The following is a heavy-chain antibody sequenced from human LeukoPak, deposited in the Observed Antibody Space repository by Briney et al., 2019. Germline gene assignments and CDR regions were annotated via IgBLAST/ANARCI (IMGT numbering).Heavy chain of an antibody. V-gene: IGHV4-39*01. CDR3: VRHDGRGGNTMGALDS. J-gene: IGHJ4*02. CDR1: AGSISSSSHH. D-gene: IGHD3-3*01. Sequence: SETLSLTCTVSAGSISSSSHHWGWIRQSPGRGLEWIGAIYYGRTAYYNPSLNSRVTISVATSTNQFSLQLNSVTAADTAVYYCVRHDGRGGNTMGALDSWGQGSLVTVSS. CDR2: IYYGRTA.